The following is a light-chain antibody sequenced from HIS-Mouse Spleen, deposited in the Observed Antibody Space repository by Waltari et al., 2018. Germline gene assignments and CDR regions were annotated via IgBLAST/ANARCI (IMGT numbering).Light chain of an antibody. CDR1: ALRKKY. CDR2: EDS. CDR3: YSTDSSGNHRV. V-gene: IGLV3-10*01. J-gene: IGLJ2*01. Sequence: SYELTQPPSVSVYPGQTARITCAGDALRKKYAYWYQQKSGQAPVLVIYEDSKRPSGIPERFSGSSSGTMATLTISGAQVEDEADYYCYSTDSSGNHRVFGGGTKLTVL.